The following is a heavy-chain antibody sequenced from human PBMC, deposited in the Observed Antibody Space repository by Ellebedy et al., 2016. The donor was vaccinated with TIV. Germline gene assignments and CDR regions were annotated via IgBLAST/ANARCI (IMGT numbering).Heavy chain of an antibody. CDR1: GGSISRGGYS. D-gene: IGHD6-19*01. Sequence: MPSETLSLTCAVSGGSISRGGYSWTWIRQPPGKGLEWIGYIYHSGSTYYNPSLKSRVTISLDRSKNQFSLRLTSVTAADTAVYYCARSGGWYTPNDYWGQGTLVTVSS. CDR3: ARSGGWYTPNDY. V-gene: IGHV4-30-2*01. J-gene: IGHJ4*02. CDR2: IYHSGST.